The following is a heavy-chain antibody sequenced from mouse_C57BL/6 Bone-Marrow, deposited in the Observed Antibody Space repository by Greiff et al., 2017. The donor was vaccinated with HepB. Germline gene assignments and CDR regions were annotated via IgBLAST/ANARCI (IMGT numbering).Heavy chain of an antibody. Sequence: DVHLVESGGGLVQPGGSLKLSCAASGFTFSDYYMYWVRQTPEKRLEWVAYISNGGGSTYYPDTVKGRFTISRDNAKNTLYLQMSRLKSEDTAMYYCARDGYVPFAYWSQGTLVTVSA. CDR1: GFTFSDYY. CDR3: ARDGYVPFAY. D-gene: IGHD2-2*01. V-gene: IGHV5-12*01. J-gene: IGHJ3*01. CDR2: ISNGGGST.